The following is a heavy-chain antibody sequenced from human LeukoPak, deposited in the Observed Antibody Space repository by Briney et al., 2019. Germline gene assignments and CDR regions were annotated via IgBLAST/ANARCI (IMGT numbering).Heavy chain of an antibody. D-gene: IGHD3-10*01. V-gene: IGHV4-34*01. CDR2: INHSGST. CDR3: ARDYYGSGNYIDY. J-gene: IGHJ4*02. Sequence: PSETLSLTCAVYGGSFSNYYWSWIRQPPGEGLEWIGEINHSGSTNYNPSLKSRVTISIDTSKNQFSLKLSSVTAADTAVYYCARDYYGSGNYIDYRGQGTLVTVSS. CDR1: GGSFSNYY.